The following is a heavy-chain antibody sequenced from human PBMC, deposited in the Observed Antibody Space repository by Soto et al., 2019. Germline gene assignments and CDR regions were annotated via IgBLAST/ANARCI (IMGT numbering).Heavy chain of an antibody. CDR2: IYYNGNT. CDR1: GFTVTDNH. V-gene: IGHV3-53*01. Sequence: PGGSLRLSCAGSGFTVTDNHMTWVRQAPGRGPERVSTIYYNGNTFHADSVWGRFTISRDTSKNMLYLQMNSLRAEDTAVYYCATGGDTAKDGYWGQGTLVTVSS. CDR3: ATGGDTAKDGY. J-gene: IGHJ4*02. D-gene: IGHD5-18*01.